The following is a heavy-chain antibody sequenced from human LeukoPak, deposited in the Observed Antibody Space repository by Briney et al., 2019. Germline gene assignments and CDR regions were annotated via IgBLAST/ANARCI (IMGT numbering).Heavy chain of an antibody. CDR3: AKVRSGYGPLDY. D-gene: IGHD5-12*01. Sequence: EASVKVSCKASGYTFTGYYMHWVRQAPGQGLEWMGWINPNSGGTNYAQKFQGRVTMTRDTSISTVYMELSRLRSDDTAVYYCAKVRSGYGPLDYWGQGTLVTVSS. CDR2: INPNSGGT. CDR1: GYTFTGYY. J-gene: IGHJ4*02. V-gene: IGHV1-2*02.